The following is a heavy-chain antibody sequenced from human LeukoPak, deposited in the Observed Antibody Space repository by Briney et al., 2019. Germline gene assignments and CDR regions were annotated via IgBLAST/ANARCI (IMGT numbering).Heavy chain of an antibody. J-gene: IGHJ4*02. CDR1: GGPISSYY. V-gene: IGHV4-59*01. D-gene: IGHD3-10*01. CDR2: IYYSGST. CDR3: ARVGTYGSGSYLSWLDY. Sequence: SETLSLTCTVAGGPISSYYWSWIRQPPGKGLDWIGYIYYSGSTNYNPSLKSRVTISVDTSKHQFSLKLSSVTAADTAVYYCARVGTYGSGSYLSWLDYWGQGTLVTVSS.